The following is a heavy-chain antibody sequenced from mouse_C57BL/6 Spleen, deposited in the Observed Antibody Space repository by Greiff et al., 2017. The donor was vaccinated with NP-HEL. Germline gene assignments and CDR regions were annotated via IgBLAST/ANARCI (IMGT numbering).Heavy chain of an antibody. CDR1: GFTFTDYY. CDR3: ASFYYYAMDY. CDR2: IRNKANGYTT. J-gene: IGHJ4*01. Sequence: EVQVVESGGGLVQPGGSLSLSCAASGFTFTDYYMSWVRQPPGKALEWLGFIRNKANGYTTEYSASVKGRFTISRDNSQSILYLQMNALRAEDSATYYCASFYYYAMDYWGQGTSVTVSS. V-gene: IGHV7-3*01.